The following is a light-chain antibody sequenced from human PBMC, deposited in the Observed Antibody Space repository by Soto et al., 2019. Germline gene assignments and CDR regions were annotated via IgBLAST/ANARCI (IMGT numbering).Light chain of an antibody. J-gene: IGKJ3*01. Sequence: EIVMTQSPATLSVSPGEGATLSCRASQSVRTNLAWYQQKPGQAPRLLIYGASTRAAGIPVRFSGSGSGTEFTLTISSLQSEDSAVYYCHQYNSWPRGTFGPGTKVEIK. CDR2: GAS. CDR3: HQYNSWPRGT. V-gene: IGKV3-15*01. CDR1: QSVRTN.